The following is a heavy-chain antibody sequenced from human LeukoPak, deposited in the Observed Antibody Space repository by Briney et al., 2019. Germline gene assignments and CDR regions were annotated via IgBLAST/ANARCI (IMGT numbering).Heavy chain of an antibody. CDR2: IYYSGST. CDR3: ASLRERSYYARGFDY. D-gene: IGHD3-3*01. Sequence: SETLSLTCTVSGGSISSSSYYWGWIRQPPGKGLEWIGNIYYSGSTYYNSSFKSRVTISVDTSKIHFSLKLSSVTAADTAVYYCASLRERSYYARGFDYWGQGTLVTVSS. J-gene: IGHJ4*02. V-gene: IGHV4-39*02. CDR1: GGSISSSSYY.